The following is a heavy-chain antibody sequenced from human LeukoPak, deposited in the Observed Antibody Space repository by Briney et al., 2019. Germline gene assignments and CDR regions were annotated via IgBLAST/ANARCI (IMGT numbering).Heavy chain of an antibody. CDR3: AGPLGVRGVIHSYMDV. D-gene: IGHD3-10*01. J-gene: IGHJ6*03. Sequence: ASVKVSCKTSGDTYSDYYIHWVRPPPGQGLEWMGRIKSDDTTYAPNFQGRVAMIKDTSISTAYRELSSLRPDDTAVYYCAGPLGVRGVIHSYMDVWGKGTTVTVSS. V-gene: IGHV1-2*02. CDR2: IKSDDT. CDR1: GDTYSDYY.